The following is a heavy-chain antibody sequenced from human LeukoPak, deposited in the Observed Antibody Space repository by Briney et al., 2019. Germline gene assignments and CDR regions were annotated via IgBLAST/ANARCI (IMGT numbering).Heavy chain of an antibody. V-gene: IGHV6-1*01. CDR3: AILRTASSFDF. Sequence: SQTLSLTCAISGDSVSSNSDAWNWIRQSPSRGLEWLGRTYYRSKWYHEYAVSVKSRITINPDTSKNQFSLQLNSVTPEDTAIYYCAILRTASSFDFWGQGTLVTVSS. CDR2: TYYRSKWYH. CDR1: GDSVSSNSDA. D-gene: IGHD1-1*01. J-gene: IGHJ4*02.